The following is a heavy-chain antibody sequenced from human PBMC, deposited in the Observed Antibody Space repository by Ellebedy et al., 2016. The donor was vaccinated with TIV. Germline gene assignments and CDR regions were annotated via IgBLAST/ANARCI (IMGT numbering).Heavy chain of an antibody. Sequence: PGGSLRLSCTASGFTFGDYAMSWVRQAPGKGLEWVGFIRSKAYGGTTEYAASVKGRFTISRDDSKSIAYLQMHSLKAEDTALYYCAKSQVGATFFDYWGQGTLVTVSS. CDR1: GFTFGDYA. J-gene: IGHJ4*02. CDR2: IRSKAYGGTT. D-gene: IGHD1-26*01. CDR3: AKSQVGATFFDY. V-gene: IGHV3-49*04.